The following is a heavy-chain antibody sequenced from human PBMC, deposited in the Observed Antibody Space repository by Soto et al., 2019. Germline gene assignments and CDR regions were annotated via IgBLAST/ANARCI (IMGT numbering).Heavy chain of an antibody. D-gene: IGHD2-15*01. Sequence: SETLSLTCTVSGGSIYRSGYYWGWIRQPPGRGLEWIGNIDYNGVTYSNPSLKSRVTISRDTSKNQFSLKLTSVTAADTALYYCGKVLVGATGRTDSDSWGPGTLVTVSS. CDR1: GGSIYRSGYY. J-gene: IGHJ4*02. CDR2: IDYNGVT. CDR3: GKVLVGATGRTDSDS. V-gene: IGHV4-39*01.